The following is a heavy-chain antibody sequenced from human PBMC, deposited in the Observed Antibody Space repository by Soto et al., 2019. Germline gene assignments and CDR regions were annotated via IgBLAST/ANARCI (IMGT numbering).Heavy chain of an antibody. Sequence: QVQLVQSGAEVKKPGASVKVSCKASGYSFTSYYMHWVRQAPGQGLEWMGIINPADDSTSYAQKCQVRVTMTRDTSTSTVYMELSSLRSEDTALYYCQGSNDYWGRGTLVTVSS. CDR2: INPADDST. V-gene: IGHV1-46*01. J-gene: IGHJ4*02. CDR3: QGSNDY. CDR1: GYSFTSYY.